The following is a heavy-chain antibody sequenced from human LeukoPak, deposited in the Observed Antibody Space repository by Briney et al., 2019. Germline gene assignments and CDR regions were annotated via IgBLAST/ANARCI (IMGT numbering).Heavy chain of an antibody. Sequence: SETLSLTCAVSGGSISSNNWWNWVRQSPGKGLEWIGSIYYSGSTYYNPSLKSRVTISVDTSKNQFSLKLSSVTAADTAVYYCARDGYSGNDGLWGQGTLVTVSS. D-gene: IGHD5-12*01. V-gene: IGHV4-4*02. CDR3: ARDGYSGNDGL. J-gene: IGHJ4*02. CDR2: IYYSGST. CDR1: GGSISSNNW.